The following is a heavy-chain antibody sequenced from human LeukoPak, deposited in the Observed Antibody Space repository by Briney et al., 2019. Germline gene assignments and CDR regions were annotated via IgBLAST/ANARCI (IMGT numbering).Heavy chain of an antibody. J-gene: IGHJ3*02. Sequence: GGSLRLSCAASGFTFSENVMHWVRQAPGKGPEWVAVISYDGNGKYCADSVKGRFTISRDNSKNTLYLQMNSLREEDTALYYCARDSYGFDIRGQGTMVTVSS. V-gene: IGHV3-30-3*01. CDR2: ISYDGNGK. CDR1: GFTFSENV. CDR3: ARDSYGFDI.